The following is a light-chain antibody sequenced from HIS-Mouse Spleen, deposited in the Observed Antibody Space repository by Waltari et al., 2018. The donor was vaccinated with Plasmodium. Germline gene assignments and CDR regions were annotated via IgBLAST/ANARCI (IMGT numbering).Light chain of an antibody. CDR2: EGT. Sequence: QSALTQPASVSGSPGQSITISCTGTRSDVGRSNLVSWYQQHPGKAPKLKIYEGTNRPSGVSNPFSGSKSGNTASLTISGLQAEDEADYYCCSYAGSSTYWVFGGGTKLTVL. J-gene: IGLJ3*02. CDR3: CSYAGSSTYWV. V-gene: IGLV2-23*01. CDR1: RSDVGRSNL.